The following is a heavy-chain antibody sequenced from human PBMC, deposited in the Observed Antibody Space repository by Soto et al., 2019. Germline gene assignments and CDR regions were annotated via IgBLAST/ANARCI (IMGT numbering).Heavy chain of an antibody. J-gene: IGHJ3*02. CDR3: ANLSDILTGGNDAFDI. V-gene: IGHV4-34*01. CDR1: GGSFSGYY. CDR2: INHSGST. Sequence: SETLSLTCAVYGGSFSGYYWSWIRQPPGKGLEWIGEINHSGSTNYNPSLKSRVTISVDTSKNQFSLKLSSVTAADTAVYYCANLSDILTGGNDAFDIWGQGTMVTV. D-gene: IGHD3-9*01.